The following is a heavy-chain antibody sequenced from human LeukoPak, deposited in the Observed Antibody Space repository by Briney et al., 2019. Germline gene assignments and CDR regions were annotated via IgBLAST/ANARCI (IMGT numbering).Heavy chain of an antibody. D-gene: IGHD3-10*01. CDR2: MNPNSGNT. J-gene: IGHJ6*03. V-gene: IGHV1-8*01. CDR1: GYTFTSYD. CDR3: ARVPRITMVRGPRHYYYYMDV. Sequence: ASETVSCKASGYTFTSYDINWVRQATGQGLEGMGWMNPNSGNTGYAQKFQGRVTMNRNTSISTAYMELSSLRSEDTAVYYCARVPRITMVRGPRHYYYYMDVWGKGTTVTFSS.